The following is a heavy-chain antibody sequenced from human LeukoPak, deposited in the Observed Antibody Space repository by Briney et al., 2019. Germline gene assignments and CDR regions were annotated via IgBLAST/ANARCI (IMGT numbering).Heavy chain of an antibody. V-gene: IGHV3-21*01. J-gene: IGHJ4*02. CDR2: ISSSSSYI. CDR1: GFTFSSYS. D-gene: IGHD5-24*01. Sequence: GGSLRLSCAASGFTFSSYSMNWVRQAPGKGLEWVSSISSSSSYIYYADSVKGRFAISRDNAKNSLYLKMNSLRAEDTAVYYCARGRASDGYIGYSFDYWGQGTLVTVSS. CDR3: ARGRASDGYIGYSFDY.